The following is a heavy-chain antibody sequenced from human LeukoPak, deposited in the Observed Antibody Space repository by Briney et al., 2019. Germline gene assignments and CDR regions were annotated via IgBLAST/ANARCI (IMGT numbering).Heavy chain of an antibody. CDR2: INPNSGGT. V-gene: IGHV1-2*02. J-gene: IGHJ4*02. D-gene: IGHD2-15*01. CDR1: GYTFTGYY. CDR3: ARERTLTSCYDY. Sequence: AAPVKVSCKASGYTFTGYYMHWVRQAPGQGLEWMGWINPNSGGTNYAQKFQGRVTMTRDTSISTAYMELSRLRSDDTAVYYCARERTLTSCYDYWGQGTLVTVSS.